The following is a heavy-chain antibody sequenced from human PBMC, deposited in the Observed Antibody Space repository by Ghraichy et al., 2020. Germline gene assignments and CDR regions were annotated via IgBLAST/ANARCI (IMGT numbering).Heavy chain of an antibody. Sequence: SETLSLTCAVYGGSFSGYYWSWIRQPPGKGLEWIGEINHSGSTNYNPSLKSRVTISVDTSKNQFSLKLSSVTAADTAVYYCASRTLTGQPIIRRYFDYWGEGTLVTVSS. J-gene: IGHJ4*02. CDR3: ASRTLTGQPIIRRYFDY. CDR1: GGSFSGYY. D-gene: IGHD1-20*01. CDR2: INHSGST. V-gene: IGHV4-34*01.